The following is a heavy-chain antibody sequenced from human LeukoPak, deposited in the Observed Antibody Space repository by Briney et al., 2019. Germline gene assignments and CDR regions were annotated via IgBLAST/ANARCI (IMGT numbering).Heavy chain of an antibody. CDR1: GFTFSSYA. J-gene: IGHJ4*02. CDR3: AKAMIVVVIQGGLDY. D-gene: IGHD3-22*01. CDR2: ISGSGGST. Sequence: GGSLRLSCAASGFTFSSYAMSWVRQAPGKGLEWVSAISGSGGSTYYADSVKGRFTISRDNSKNTLYLQMNSLRAEDTAVYYCAKAMIVVVIQGGLDYWGQGTLVIVSS. V-gene: IGHV3-23*01.